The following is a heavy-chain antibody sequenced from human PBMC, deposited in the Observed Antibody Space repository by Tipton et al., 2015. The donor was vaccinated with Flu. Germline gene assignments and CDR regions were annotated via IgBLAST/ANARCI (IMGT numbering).Heavy chain of an antibody. CDR2: IYYSGST. CDR3: ARLESWYPYY. J-gene: IGHJ4*02. Sequence: LRLSCTVSGGSISSYYWSWIRQPPGKGLEWIGYIYYSGSTNYDPSLKSRVTISVDTSKNQFSLKLSSVTAADTAVYYCARLESWYPYYWGQGTLVTVSS. V-gene: IGHV4-59*01. CDR1: GGSISSYY. D-gene: IGHD1-14*01.